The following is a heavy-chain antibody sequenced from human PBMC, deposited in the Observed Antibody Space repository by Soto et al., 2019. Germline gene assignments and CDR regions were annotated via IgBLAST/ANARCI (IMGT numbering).Heavy chain of an antibody. Sequence: EVQLVESGGGLVQPGGSLKLSCAASGFTFSVSAMHWVRQASGKGLEWVGRIRSKANSYATAYAASVKGRFTISRDDSKNTEYLQMNSLKNEDTAVDYWTRRGGSTGTWRQGTLVTVSS. V-gene: IGHV3-73*02. CDR1: GFTFSVSA. J-gene: IGHJ4*02. D-gene: IGHD3-16*01. CDR2: IRSKANSYAT. CDR3: TRRGGSTGT.